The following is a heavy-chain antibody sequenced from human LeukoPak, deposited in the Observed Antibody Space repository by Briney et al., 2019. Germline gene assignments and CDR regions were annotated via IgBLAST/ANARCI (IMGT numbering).Heavy chain of an antibody. V-gene: IGHV3-23*01. CDR1: GLTFSSYA. CDR3: ADDFWSGYYGDY. D-gene: IGHD3-3*01. J-gene: IGHJ4*02. CDR2: ISGSGGST. Sequence: GGSLRLSCAASGLTFSSYAMSWVRQAPGKGLEWVSAISGSGGSTYYADSVKGRFTISRDNSKNTLYLQMNSLRAEDTAVYYCADDFWSGYYGDYWGQGTLVTVSS.